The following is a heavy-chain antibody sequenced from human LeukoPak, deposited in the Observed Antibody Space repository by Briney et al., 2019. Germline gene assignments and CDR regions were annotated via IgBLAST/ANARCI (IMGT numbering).Heavy chain of an antibody. CDR1: GFTFCNFG. CDR2: ISHDGNYK. Sequence: PGGSLRLSCAASGFTFCNFGMHWVRQAPGKGLEWVAVISHDGNYKYYEDSVKGRFTISRDNSKNTLYLQMNSLRGEDTAVYYCASGRRTDWKWLSYWGQGTLVTVSS. CDR3: ASGRRTDWKWLSY. D-gene: IGHD3-22*01. V-gene: IGHV3-30*03. J-gene: IGHJ4*02.